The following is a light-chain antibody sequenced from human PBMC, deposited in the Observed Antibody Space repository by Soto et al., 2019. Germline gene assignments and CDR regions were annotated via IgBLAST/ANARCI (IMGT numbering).Light chain of an antibody. CDR1: NIGSKS. V-gene: IGLV3-21*04. J-gene: IGLJ7*01. CDR2: YDS. Sequence: SYELTQPPSESVAPGKTARMTCGGNNIGSKSVHWYQQKPGQAPVLVIYYDSDRPSGIPERFSGSNSGNTATLIISRVEAGDEADYYCQVWDSSSDHAVFGGGTQLTVL. CDR3: QVWDSSSDHAV.